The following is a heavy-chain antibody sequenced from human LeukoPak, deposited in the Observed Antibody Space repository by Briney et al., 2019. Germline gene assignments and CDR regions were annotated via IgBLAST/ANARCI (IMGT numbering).Heavy chain of an antibody. CDR2: IKQDGSEK. CDR3: ARVQSGCGSTSCYDAYSFDS. CDR1: GFTFSNFW. Sequence: PGGSLRLSCAASGFTFSNFWMSWVRQAPGKGLEWVANIKQDGSEKYYADSVKGRFTISRDNAKNSLYLQMISLRPDDTAVYYCARVQSGCGSTSCYDAYSFDSWGRGTLVTVSS. V-gene: IGHV3-7*03. D-gene: IGHD2-2*01. J-gene: IGHJ4*02.